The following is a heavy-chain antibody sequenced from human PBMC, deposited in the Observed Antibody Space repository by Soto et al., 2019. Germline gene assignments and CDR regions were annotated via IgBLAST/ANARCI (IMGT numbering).Heavy chain of an antibody. CDR3: ARLPYYYTAMAHYYYGMDV. J-gene: IGHJ6*02. CDR1: GYSFTSYW. V-gene: IGHV5-51*01. D-gene: IGHD5-18*01. CDR2: IYPGDSDT. Sequence: GESLKIFCKGSGYSFTSYWVGWVRQMPGKGLEWMGIIYPGDSDTRYSPSFQGQVTISADKSISTAYLQWSSLKASDTAMYYCARLPYYYTAMAHYYYGMDVWGQGTTVTVSS.